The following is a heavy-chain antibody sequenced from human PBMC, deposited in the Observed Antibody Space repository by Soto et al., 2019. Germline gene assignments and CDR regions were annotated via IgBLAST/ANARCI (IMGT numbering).Heavy chain of an antibody. CDR3: ARTPYYYGSGSYYPDYYYYGMDV. CDR2: IYYSGST. Sequence: QVQLQESGPGLVKPSQTLSLTCTVSGGSISSGAYYWSWIRQHPGKGLEWIGYIYYSGSTYYNPSLKSGVTISVDTSKNQFSLKLSSVTAADTAVYYCARTPYYYGSGSYYPDYYYYGMDVWGQGTTVTVSS. CDR1: GGSISSGAYY. D-gene: IGHD3-10*01. J-gene: IGHJ6*02. V-gene: IGHV4-31*03.